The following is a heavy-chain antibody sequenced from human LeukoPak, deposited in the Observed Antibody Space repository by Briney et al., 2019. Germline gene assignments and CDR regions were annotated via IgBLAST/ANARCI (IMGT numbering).Heavy chain of an antibody. V-gene: IGHV4-59*12. CDR1: GGSISSYY. CDR2: IYHSGST. CDR3: ARGGRLRYFDWLLSLDY. D-gene: IGHD3-9*01. Sequence: SETLSLTCTVSGGSISSYYWSWIRQPPGKGLEWIGYIYHSGSTYYNPSLKSRVTISVDTSKNQFSLKLSSVTAADTAVYYCARGGRLRYFDWLLSLDYWGQGTLVTVSS. J-gene: IGHJ4*02.